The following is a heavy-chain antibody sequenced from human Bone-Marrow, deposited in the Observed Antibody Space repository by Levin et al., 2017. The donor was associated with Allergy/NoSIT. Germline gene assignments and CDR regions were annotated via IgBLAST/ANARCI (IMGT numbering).Heavy chain of an antibody. CDR1: GFTFNTYS. Sequence: GGSLRLSCAASGFTFNTYSINWVRQAPGKGLEWVSSITSNSNGMYYADSMKGRFTISRDNAKNSVYMQMNSLRAEDTAVYYCARDGYYDILTAYYRPWSFDLWGRGTLVTVSS. CDR2: ITSNSNGM. V-gene: IGHV3-21*01. CDR3: ARDGYYDILTAYYRPWSFDL. D-gene: IGHD3-9*01. J-gene: IGHJ2*01.